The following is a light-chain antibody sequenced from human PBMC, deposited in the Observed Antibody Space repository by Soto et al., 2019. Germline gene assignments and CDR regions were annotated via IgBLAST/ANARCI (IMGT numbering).Light chain of an antibody. CDR2: KVS. J-gene: IGKJ5*01. Sequence: EIVLTQTPLLSPVTLGQPASISCRSSRSLVASDGNAYLTWLHQRPGQPPRPLIYKVSQRLSGVPERFSGSGAGTDFTLHISRVEAGDVGTYFCMQATQLRTFGQGTRLEIK. V-gene: IGKV2-24*01. CDR3: MQATQLRT. CDR1: RSLVASDGNAY.